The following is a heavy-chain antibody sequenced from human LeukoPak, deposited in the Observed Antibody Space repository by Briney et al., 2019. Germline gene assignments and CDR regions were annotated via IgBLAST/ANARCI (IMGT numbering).Heavy chain of an antibody. J-gene: IGHJ4*02. CDR1: GFTFSSYW. D-gene: IGHD1-1*01. CDR3: ARDFSLTRLERPFDY. Sequence: GGSLRLSCAASGFTFSSYWMSWVRQAPGKGLEWVANIKRDGSEKYYVDSVKGRFTISRDNAENSLYLQMNSLRGEDTAVYYCARDFSLTRLERPFDYWGQGTLVTVSS. V-gene: IGHV3-7*01. CDR2: IKRDGSEK.